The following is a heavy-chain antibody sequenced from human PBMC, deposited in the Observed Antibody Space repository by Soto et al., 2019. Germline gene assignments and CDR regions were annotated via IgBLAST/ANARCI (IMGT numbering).Heavy chain of an antibody. Sequence: QVQLQESGPGLVKPSQTLSLTCTVSGVSITTGGYYWSWIRQHPGKGLEWIGYIYYTGSTDYNPSLVSRVAISLSKNQFSLKLGSVTAADTAVYYCARGLRPTGAPGYWLFEPWGRGTLVPVSS. CDR1: GVSITTGGYY. D-gene: IGHD1-1*01. V-gene: IGHV4-31*03. J-gene: IGHJ2*01. CDR2: IYYTGST. CDR3: ARGLRPTGAPGYWLFEP.